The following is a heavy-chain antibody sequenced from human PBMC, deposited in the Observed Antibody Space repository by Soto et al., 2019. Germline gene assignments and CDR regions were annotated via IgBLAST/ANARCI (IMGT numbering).Heavy chain of an antibody. Sequence: PGESLKISCKGSGYSFTSYWIGWVRQMPGKGLEWMGIIYPGDSDTRYSPSFQGQVTISADKSISTAYLQWSSLKASDTAMYYCARQGGYCSSTSSLCGMDVWGQGTTVTVSS. CDR1: GYSFTSYW. V-gene: IGHV5-51*01. D-gene: IGHD2-2*01. J-gene: IGHJ6*02. CDR2: IYPGDSDT. CDR3: ARQGGYCSSTSSLCGMDV.